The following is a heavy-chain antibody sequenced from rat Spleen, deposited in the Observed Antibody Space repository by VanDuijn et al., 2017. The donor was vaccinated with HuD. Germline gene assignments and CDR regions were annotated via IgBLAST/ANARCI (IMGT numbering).Heavy chain of an antibody. J-gene: IGHJ2*01. Sequence: QVQLKESGPGLVQPSQTLSLTCTVSGFSLSSYGVIWVRQPPGKGLEWIAAVSSGGNTYYDSTLKSRLSISRDTSKSQVFLKMNSLQTEDTAIYYCTRVDYWGQGVMVTVSS. CDR2: VSSGGNT. CDR1: GFSLSSYG. CDR3: TRVDY. V-gene: IGHV2S8*01.